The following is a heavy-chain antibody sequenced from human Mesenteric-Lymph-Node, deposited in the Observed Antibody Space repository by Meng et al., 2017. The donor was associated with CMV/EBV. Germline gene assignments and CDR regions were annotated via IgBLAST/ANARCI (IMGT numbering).Heavy chain of an antibody. CDR1: GFTFGDYA. J-gene: IGHJ4*02. V-gene: IGHV3-49*04. CDR2: IRTKAYGRTT. CDR3: TQDLF. Sequence: GESLKISCPASGFTFGDYAINWVRQAPGKGLEWVGFIRTKAYGRTTEYAASVKGRFTISRDDSKSIAYLQMNSLKTEDKAVYYCTQDLFWGQGTLVTVSS.